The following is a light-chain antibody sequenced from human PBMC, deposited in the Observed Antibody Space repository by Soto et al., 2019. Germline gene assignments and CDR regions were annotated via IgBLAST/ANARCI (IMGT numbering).Light chain of an antibody. V-gene: IGKV1-9*01. CDR3: QQLNTYPLT. CDR1: QGISSY. J-gene: IGKJ4*01. Sequence: DIQLTHSPSFLSASVGDRVTITCRSRQGISSYLAWYQQKPGKEPKLLIYAVSTLQSGVPSRFSGSGSWTEFTLPIRSLQPEDFATYYCQQLNTYPLTCGGGTKVEIK. CDR2: AVS.